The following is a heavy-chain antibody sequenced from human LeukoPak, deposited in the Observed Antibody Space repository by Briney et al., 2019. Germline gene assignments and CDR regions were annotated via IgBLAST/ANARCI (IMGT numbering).Heavy chain of an antibody. CDR3: ARNRGQWLVPDDY. D-gene: IGHD6-19*01. Sequence: ASVKVSCKASGYTFTGYYMHWVRQAPGQGLEWMGWINPNSGGTNYAQKLQGRVTMTTDTSTSTAYMELRSLRSDDTAVYYCARNRGQWLVPDDYWGQGTLVTVSS. CDR2: INPNSGGT. J-gene: IGHJ4*02. V-gene: IGHV1-2*02. CDR1: GYTFTGYY.